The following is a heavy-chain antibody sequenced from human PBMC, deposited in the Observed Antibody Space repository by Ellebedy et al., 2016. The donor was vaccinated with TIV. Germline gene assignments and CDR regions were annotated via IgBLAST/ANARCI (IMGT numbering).Heavy chain of an antibody. CDR2: INPISGGA. CDR3: ARGMWYDS. J-gene: IGHJ5*01. CDR1: GYTFIGYY. V-gene: IGHV1-2*02. Sequence: ASVKVSCKASGYTFIGYYLHWVRQAPGQGLEWMGWINPISGGAYYAQKFQGRVTMTRDKSISTAYMDLWRLTFDDTAVYYCARGMWYDSWGQGTLVTVSS.